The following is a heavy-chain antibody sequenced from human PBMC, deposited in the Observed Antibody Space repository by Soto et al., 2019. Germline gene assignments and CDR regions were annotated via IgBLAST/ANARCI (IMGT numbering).Heavy chain of an antibody. Sequence: PGGSLRLSCAASGFTFSDYYMSWIRQAPGKGLEWVSYISSSGSTIYYADSVKGRFTISRDNAKNSLYLQMNSLRAEDTAVYYCARGDTAMVTRYYYGMDVWGQGTTVTVSS. D-gene: IGHD5-18*01. CDR3: ARGDTAMVTRYYYGMDV. CDR2: ISSSGSTI. J-gene: IGHJ6*02. CDR1: GFTFSDYY. V-gene: IGHV3-11*01.